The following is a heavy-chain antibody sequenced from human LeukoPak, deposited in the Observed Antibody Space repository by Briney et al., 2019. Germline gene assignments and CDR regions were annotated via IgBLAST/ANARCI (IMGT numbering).Heavy chain of an antibody. CDR3: ARATNFVAYYDILTGCHDY. D-gene: IGHD3-9*01. CDR2: IIPIFGTA. CDR1: GGTFSSYA. J-gene: IGHJ4*02. Sequence: ASEKVSCKASGGTFSSYAISWVRQAPGQGLEWMGGIIPIFGTANYAQKFQGRVTITADESTSTAYMELSSLRSEDTAVYYCARATNFVAYYDILTGCHDYWGQGTLVTVSS. V-gene: IGHV1-69*13.